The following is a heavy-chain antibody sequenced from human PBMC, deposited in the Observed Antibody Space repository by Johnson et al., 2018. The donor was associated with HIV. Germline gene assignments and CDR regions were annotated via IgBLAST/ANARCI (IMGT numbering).Heavy chain of an antibody. J-gene: IGHJ3*01. V-gene: IGHV3-33*03. CDR1: GFTFSSYG. CDR2: IWYDGSNK. Sequence: QVQLVESGGGVVQPGRSLRLSCAASGFTFSSYGMHWVRQAPGKGLEWVAVIWYDGSNKYYADSVRGRFTIYRDNSKNTLYLQMTSLRQDDTAVYSCYCTEHFGAGSESKGTFDAWGQGTMVTVSS. CDR3: YCTEHFGAGSESKGTFDA. D-gene: IGHD3-10*01.